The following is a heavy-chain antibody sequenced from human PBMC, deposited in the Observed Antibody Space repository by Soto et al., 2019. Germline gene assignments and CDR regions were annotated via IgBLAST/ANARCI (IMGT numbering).Heavy chain of an antibody. Sequence: GSLRLSCAASGFTFNYYEMNWVRQAPGKGLEWISYITSSGDRTKYADSVKGRFTISRDNAKNSLYLQMTSLSAEDTGLYYCARDIFDNWGQGTLVTVSS. CDR1: GFTFNYYE. V-gene: IGHV3-48*03. CDR2: ITSSGDRT. CDR3: ARDIFDN. J-gene: IGHJ4*02.